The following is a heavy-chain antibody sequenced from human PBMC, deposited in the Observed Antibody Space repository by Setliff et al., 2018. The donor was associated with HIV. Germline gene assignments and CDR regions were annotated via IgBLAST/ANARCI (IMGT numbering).Heavy chain of an antibody. V-gene: IGHV3-23*01. CDR2: ISGSGGTT. Sequence: GGSLRLSCAASGFTFSIYAMSWVRQAPGKGLEWVSGISGSGGTTQYADSVKGRFTISRDNSENTMYLQMNSLRAEDTAVYYCAEEHDSSNYKVPYYFDSWGQGTLVTVSS. CDR1: GFTFSIYA. CDR3: AEEHDSSNYKVPYYFDS. D-gene: IGHD4-4*01. J-gene: IGHJ4*02.